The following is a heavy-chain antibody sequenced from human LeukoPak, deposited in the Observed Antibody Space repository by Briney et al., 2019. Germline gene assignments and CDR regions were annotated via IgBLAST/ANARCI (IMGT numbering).Heavy chain of an antibody. CDR3: ATIGFQH. CDR1: DGSFSGYS. CDR2: INRSGST. Sequence: PSETLSLTCAVYDGSFSGYSWSWIRQPPGKGLEWIGEINRSGSTNFNPSLKSRVTISIDTSKTQFSLNLSSVTAADTAVYYCATIGFQHWSQGTLVTVSS. V-gene: IGHV4-34*01. J-gene: IGHJ1*01. D-gene: IGHD5-24*01.